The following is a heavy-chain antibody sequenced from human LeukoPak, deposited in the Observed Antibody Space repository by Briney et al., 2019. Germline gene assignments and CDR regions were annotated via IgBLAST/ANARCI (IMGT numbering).Heavy chain of an antibody. D-gene: IGHD3-9*01. V-gene: IGHV4-59*08. Sequence: SETLSLTCTVSGGSISSYCWSWIRQPPGKGLEWIGYIYYSGSTNYNPSLKSRVTISVDTSKNQFSLKLSSVTAADTAVYYCARQSYYDILTGYYSAFDIWGQGTMVTVSS. CDR2: IYYSGST. CDR1: GGSISSYC. J-gene: IGHJ3*02. CDR3: ARQSYYDILTGYYSAFDI.